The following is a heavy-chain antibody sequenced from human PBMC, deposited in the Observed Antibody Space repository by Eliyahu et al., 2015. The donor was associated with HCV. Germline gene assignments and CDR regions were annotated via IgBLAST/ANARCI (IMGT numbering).Heavy chain of an antibody. V-gene: IGHV2-70*04. CDR3: ARDYGSGSYYYGMDV. D-gene: IGHD3-10*01. CDR2: IDWDDDK. J-gene: IGHJ6*02. Sequence: QVTLKESGPALVKPTQTLTLTCTFSGFSLSTSGMRVCWIRQPPAKALEWLARIDWDDDKFYSTSLKTRLTISKDTSKNQVVLTMTNMDPVDTATYYCARDYGSGSYYYGMDVWGQGTTVTVSS. CDR1: GFSLSTSGMR.